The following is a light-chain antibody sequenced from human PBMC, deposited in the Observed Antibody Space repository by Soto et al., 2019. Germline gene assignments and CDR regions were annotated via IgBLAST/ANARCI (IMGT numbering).Light chain of an antibody. CDR3: QQTHKTHRKFT. J-gene: IGKJ4*01. Sequence: DIQMTQSPSSLSASVGDSVTITCRASHNINSYLNWYQQKPGKAPKLLIYAASSLQSGVPSRFSGSGSGTDFTLTISNLQPEDFATYYCQQTHKTHRKFTFGGGTKVDIK. CDR1: HNINSY. V-gene: IGKV1-39*01. CDR2: AAS.